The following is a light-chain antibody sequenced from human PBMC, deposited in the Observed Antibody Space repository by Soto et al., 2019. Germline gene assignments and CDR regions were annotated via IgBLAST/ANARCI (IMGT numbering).Light chain of an antibody. CDR2: GAS. J-gene: IGKJ1*01. Sequence: EIVMTQSPATLSVSPGERATLSCRASQSVRSNLAWYQQKPGQAPRLLIYGASTRATGIPARFSGSGYGTGFTLTISSLQSEDFAVYYCQQYNNWPPTFGKGTKVDIK. CDR1: QSVRSN. CDR3: QQYNNWPPT. V-gene: IGKV3-15*01.